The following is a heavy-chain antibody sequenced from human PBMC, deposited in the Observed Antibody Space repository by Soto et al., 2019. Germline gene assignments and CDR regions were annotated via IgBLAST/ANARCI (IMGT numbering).Heavy chain of an antibody. CDR2: IDPSDSYT. J-gene: IGHJ4*02. CDR1: GYSFTSYC. V-gene: IGHV5-10-1*01. Sequence: PGESLKISCKGSGYSFTSYCISWVRQMPGKGLEWMGRIDPSDSYTNYSPSFQGHVTISADKSISTAYLQWSSLKASDTAMYYCARLQVAAGDTDLTFDTCAQGTVVT. D-gene: IGHD6-13*01. CDR3: ARLQVAAGDTDLTFDT.